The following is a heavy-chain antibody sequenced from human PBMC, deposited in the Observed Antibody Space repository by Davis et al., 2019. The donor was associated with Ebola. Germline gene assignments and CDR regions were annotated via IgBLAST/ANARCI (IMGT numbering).Heavy chain of an antibody. D-gene: IGHD2-8*01. V-gene: IGHV4-59*01. CDR1: GGSLGPDS. CDR3: EGDTLYCTPATCPQRGYFGMDV. J-gene: IGHJ6*02. Sequence: PSETLSLTCTVSGGSLGPDSWSWVRQTPGKGLEWIGSILYSGTTIYYPSLKGRVTISIDKSKNQSSLQLTSVTAADAAVYFCEGDTLYCTPATCPQRGYFGMDVWGQGTTVSVSS. CDR2: ILYSGTT.